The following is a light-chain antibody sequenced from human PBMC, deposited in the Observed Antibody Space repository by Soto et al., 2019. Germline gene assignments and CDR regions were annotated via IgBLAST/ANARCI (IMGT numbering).Light chain of an antibody. J-gene: IGLJ2*01. V-gene: IGLV2-14*03. CDR2: DVR. Sequence: QSVLTQPASVSGSPGQSITISCTGTSSDVGGYNFVSWYQQHPGKAPKFIIYDVRNLPSGVSNRFSGSRSGNTASLTISGLQAEDEADYYCSSYTSSSTVIFGGGTKLTVL. CDR3: SSYTSSSTVI. CDR1: SSDVGGYNF.